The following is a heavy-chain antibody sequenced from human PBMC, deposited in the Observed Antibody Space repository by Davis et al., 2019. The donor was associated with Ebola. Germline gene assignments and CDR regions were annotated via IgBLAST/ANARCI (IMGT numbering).Heavy chain of an antibody. CDR2: IKQDGSDK. J-gene: IGHJ4*02. CDR1: GFTSSSYW. Sequence: PGGSLRLSCAASGFTSSSYWMSWVRQAPGQGLEWVANIKQDGSDKYYVDSVKGRITISRDNAKNSLYLQMNSLRAEDTAVYYCARGPPEDVVVVVVAADYWGQGTLFTVSS. D-gene: IGHD2-15*01. CDR3: ARGPPEDVVVVVVAADY. V-gene: IGHV3-7*01.